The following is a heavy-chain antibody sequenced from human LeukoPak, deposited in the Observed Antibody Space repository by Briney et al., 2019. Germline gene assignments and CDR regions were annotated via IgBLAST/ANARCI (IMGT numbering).Heavy chain of an antibody. D-gene: IGHD3-22*01. CDR3: AREVGYYYDSSGYYSPWLDY. V-gene: IGHV1-46*01. CDR1: GYTFTSYY. CDR2: INPTGGST. Sequence: ASVKVSCKASGYTFTSYYMHWVRQAPGEGLEWMGIINPTGGSTSYAQKFQGRVTMTTDTSTSTAYMELRSLRSDDTAVYYCAREVGYYYDSSGYYSPWLDYWGQGTLVTVSS. J-gene: IGHJ4*02.